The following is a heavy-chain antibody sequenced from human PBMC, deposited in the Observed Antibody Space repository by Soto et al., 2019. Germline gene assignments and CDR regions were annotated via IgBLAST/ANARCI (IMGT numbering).Heavy chain of an antibody. V-gene: IGHV1-8*01. CDR1: GYTFTSYD. CDR2: MNPNSGNT. CDR3: ARGRLPAAILLYYYYYYMDV. D-gene: IGHD2-2*01. J-gene: IGHJ6*03. Sequence: ASVKVSCKASGYTFTSYDINWVRQATGQGLEWMGWMNPNSGNTGYAQKFQGRVTMTRNTSISTAYMELSSLRSEDTAVYYCARGRLPAAILLYYYYYYMDVWGKGTTVTVSS.